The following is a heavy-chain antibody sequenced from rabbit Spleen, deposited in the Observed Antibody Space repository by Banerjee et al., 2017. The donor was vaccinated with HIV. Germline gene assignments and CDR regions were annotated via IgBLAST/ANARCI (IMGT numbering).Heavy chain of an antibody. Sequence: KLSCKASGFTLSSYYMNWVHQAPGKGLEWIGYIEPIFGNTYFANWVNGRFTISSHNAQNTLYLQLNSLTAADTATYFCARDVNGGSYDFNLWGPGTLVTVS. CDR1: GFTLSSYY. V-gene: IGHV1S7*01. D-gene: IGHD5-1*01. CDR3: ARDVNGGSYDFNL. J-gene: IGHJ4*01. CDR2: IEPIFGNT.